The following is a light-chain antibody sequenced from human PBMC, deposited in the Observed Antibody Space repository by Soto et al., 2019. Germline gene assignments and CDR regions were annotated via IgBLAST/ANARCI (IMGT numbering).Light chain of an antibody. CDR2: GAS. V-gene: IGKV3-20*01. CDR1: QSVSSSY. CDR3: QHYGSSPWT. J-gene: IGKJ1*01. Sequence: EIVLTQSPGTLSLSPGERATLSCRASQSVSSSYLAWYQQKPGQAPRLLIYGASSRATGIPDRFSGSGSGTDFTLTISRLEPEDFAVYYCQHYGSSPWTSGQATNVEIK.